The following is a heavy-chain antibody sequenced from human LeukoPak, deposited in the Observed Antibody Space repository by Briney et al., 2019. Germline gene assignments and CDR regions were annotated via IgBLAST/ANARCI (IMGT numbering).Heavy chain of an antibody. CDR1: GFTFSSYA. V-gene: IGHV3-23*01. CDR2: ISGSGGST. Sequence: GGPLRLSCAASGFTFSSYAMSWVRQAPGKGLEWVSAISGSGGSTYYADSVKGRFTISRDNSKNTLYLQMNSLRAEDTAVYYCAKDVNLVVPAACDYWGQGTLVTVSS. J-gene: IGHJ4*02. D-gene: IGHD2-2*01. CDR3: AKDVNLVVPAACDY.